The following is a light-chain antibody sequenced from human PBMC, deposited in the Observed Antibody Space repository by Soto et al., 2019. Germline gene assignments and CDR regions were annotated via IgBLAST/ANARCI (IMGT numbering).Light chain of an antibody. CDR2: GAS. CDR3: QQSYSFLWT. J-gene: IGKJ1*01. CDR1: QRISTY. V-gene: IGKV1-39*01. Sequence: DIQITQSPSSLSASVGGRVTITCRASQRISTYLNWYQQKPGKAPNLLIYGASSLQRGVPSRFSGSGSGTDFTLTISSLQPEDSATYYCQQSYSFLWTFGQGTKVDIK.